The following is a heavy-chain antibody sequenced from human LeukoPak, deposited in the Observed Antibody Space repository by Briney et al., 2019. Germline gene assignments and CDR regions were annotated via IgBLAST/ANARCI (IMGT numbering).Heavy chain of an antibody. CDR3: ARPNYYCSGSYLDDAFDI. J-gene: IGHJ3*02. Sequence: GESLKISCKGSGYSFTSYWISWVRQMPGKGLEWMGRIDPSDSYTNYSPSFQGHVTISADKSISTAYLQWSSLKASDTAMYYCARPNYYCSGSYLDDAFDIWGQGTMVTVSS. V-gene: IGHV5-10-1*01. CDR2: IDPSDSYT. CDR1: GYSFTSYW. D-gene: IGHD3-10*01.